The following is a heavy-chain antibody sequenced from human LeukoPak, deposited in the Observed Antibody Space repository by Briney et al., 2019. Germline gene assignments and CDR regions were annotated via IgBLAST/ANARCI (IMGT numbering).Heavy chain of an antibody. V-gene: IGHV1-2*02. CDR2: INPNTGVT. CDR1: AYTFIVYY. D-gene: IGHD1-20*01. J-gene: IGHJ3*02. Sequence: ASVKVSCKASAYTFIVYYVHWVRQAPGQGLEWMGSINPNTGVTNYAQKFQGRVTMTRDTSISTAYMELSSLRSDDTAVYYCARGSSVTGTTLVALDIWGQGTKVTVSS. CDR3: ARGSSVTGTTLVALDI.